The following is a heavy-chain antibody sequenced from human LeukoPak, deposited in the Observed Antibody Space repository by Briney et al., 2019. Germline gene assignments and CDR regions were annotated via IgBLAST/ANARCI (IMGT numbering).Heavy chain of an antibody. J-gene: IGHJ4*02. Sequence: TSQTLSLTCTVSGGSISNYYWGWVSQPAGKGLEWIGRIYSSGSTTYNPSLRSRVTMTVDTSKNQFSLKLISVTAADTAVYYCARGLTTTVFDYWDQGTLVTVSS. V-gene: IGHV4-4*07. D-gene: IGHD1-26*01. CDR2: IYSSGST. CDR1: GGSISNYY. CDR3: ARGLTTTVFDY.